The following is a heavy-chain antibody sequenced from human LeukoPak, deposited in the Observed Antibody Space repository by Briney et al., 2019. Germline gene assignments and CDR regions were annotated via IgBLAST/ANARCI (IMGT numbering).Heavy chain of an antibody. V-gene: IGHV3-11*01. CDR3: ARAGDSSGYYSRPHDAFDI. CDR1: GFTFSDYY. J-gene: IGHJ3*02. Sequence: GGSLRLSCAASGFTFSDYYMSWIRQAPGKGLEWVSYISSSGSTIYYADSVKGRFTISRDNAKNSLYLQMNSLRAEDTAVYYCARAGDSSGYYSRPHDAFDIWGQGTMVTVSS. D-gene: IGHD3-22*01. CDR2: ISSSGSTI.